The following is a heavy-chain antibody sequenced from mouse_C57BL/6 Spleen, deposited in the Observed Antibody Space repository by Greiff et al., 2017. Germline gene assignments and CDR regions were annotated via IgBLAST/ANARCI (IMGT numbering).Heavy chain of an antibody. V-gene: IGHV1-52*01. CDR3: AREVAITTVVAPYAMDY. J-gene: IGHJ4*01. Sequence: QVQLQQPGAELVRPGSSVKLSCKASGYTFTSYWMHWVKQRPIQGLEWIGNIDPSDSETHYNQKFKDKATLTVDKSSSTAYMQLSSLTSEDSAVYYCAREVAITTVVAPYAMDYWGQGTSVTVSS. CDR1: GYTFTSYW. D-gene: IGHD1-1*01. CDR2: IDPSDSET.